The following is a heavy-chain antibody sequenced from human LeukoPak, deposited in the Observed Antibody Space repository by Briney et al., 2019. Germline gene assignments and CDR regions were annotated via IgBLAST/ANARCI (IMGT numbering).Heavy chain of an antibody. D-gene: IGHD3-10*01. CDR1: GFTFSNAW. J-gene: IGHJ4*02. CDR3: TTDVLWFGELFNDY. V-gene: IGHV3-15*01. CDR2: IKSKTDGGTT. Sequence: GGSLRLSCAASGFTFSNAWMSWVRQAPGKGLEWVCRIKSKTDGGTTDYAAPVKGRFTISRDDSKNTLYLQMNSLKTEDTAVYYCTTDVLWFGELFNDYWGQGTLVTVSS.